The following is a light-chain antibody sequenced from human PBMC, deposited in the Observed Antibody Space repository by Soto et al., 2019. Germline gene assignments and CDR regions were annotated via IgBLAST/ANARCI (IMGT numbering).Light chain of an antibody. CDR2: EVS. Sequence: QSVLTQPASVSGSPGQSITISCTGTSSDVVGYNLVSWHQQQSGKAPKLMIHEVSNRPSGVSNRFSGSKPGNTAALTISGLHAEDEADYYCISYTSSRAYVFGIGTKVTVL. V-gene: IGLV2-14*01. CDR1: SSDVVGYNL. CDR3: ISYTSSRAYV. J-gene: IGLJ1*01.